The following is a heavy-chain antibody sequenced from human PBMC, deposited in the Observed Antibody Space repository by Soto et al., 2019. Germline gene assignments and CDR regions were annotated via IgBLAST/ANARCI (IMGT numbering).Heavy chain of an antibody. CDR3: ARRHVGPKAFDP. CDR1: GYSFTSYW. D-gene: IGHD3-16*01. V-gene: IGHV5-10-1*01. Sequence: HGESLKISCKGSGYSFTSYWISWVRQMPGKGLEWMGRIDPSDSYTNYSPSFQGHVTISADKSTSTAYLQWSSLKASDTAMYYCARRHVGPKAFDPWGQGTLVTVSS. CDR2: IDPSDSYT. J-gene: IGHJ5*02.